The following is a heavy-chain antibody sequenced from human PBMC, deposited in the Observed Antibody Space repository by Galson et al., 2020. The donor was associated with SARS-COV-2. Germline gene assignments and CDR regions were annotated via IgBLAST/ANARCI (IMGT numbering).Heavy chain of an antibody. CDR2: IYESGNT. J-gene: IGHJ4*01. CDR1: GGSISSSSYY. V-gene: IGHV4-39*01. D-gene: IGHD5-12*01. Sequence: SETLSLTCTVSGGSISSSSYYWGWIRQPPGKGLEWIGSIYESGNTEDNTSLKSRVTISVDTSKNQISLKLKSVTAADTAVYYCAQQVDIVAXXXXXXXXXXXXXXXXXXXXXXXXXXXXXXXXXXXXGXXVXACLVKDYWG. CDR3: AQQVDIVAXXXXXXXXXXXXXXXXXXXXXXXXXXXXXXXXXXXXGXXVXACLVKDY.